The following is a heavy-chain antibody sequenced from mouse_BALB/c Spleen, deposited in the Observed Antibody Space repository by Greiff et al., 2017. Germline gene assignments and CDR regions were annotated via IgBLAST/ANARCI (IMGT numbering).Heavy chain of an antibody. J-gene: IGHJ2*01. D-gene: IGHD2-14*01. Sequence: VQLQQPGAELVMPGASVKMSCKASGYTFTDYWMHWVKQRPGQGLEWIGAIDTSDSYTSYNQKFKGKATLTVDESSSTAYMQLSSLTSEDSAVYYCARYYRYDDGYFDYWGQGTTLTVSS. CDR2: IDTSDSYT. V-gene: IGHV1-69*01. CDR3: ARYYRYDDGYFDY. CDR1: GYTFTDYW.